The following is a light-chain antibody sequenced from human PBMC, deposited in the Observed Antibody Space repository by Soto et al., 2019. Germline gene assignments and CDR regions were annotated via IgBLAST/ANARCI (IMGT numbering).Light chain of an antibody. J-gene: IGKJ4*01. V-gene: IGKV3-15*01. CDR3: QQYVRLPLT. CDR1: QSISIN. Sequence: EIVMTQSPATLSVSPGERAILSCRASQSISINLAWYQQKPGQAPRLLIYAASNRATGVPARFSGSWSGTEGTITISRLEPEDCKVYDCQQYVRLPLTFGGGTKVDIK. CDR2: AAS.